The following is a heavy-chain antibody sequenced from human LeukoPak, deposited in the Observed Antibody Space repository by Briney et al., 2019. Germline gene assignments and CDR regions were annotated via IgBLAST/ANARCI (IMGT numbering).Heavy chain of an antibody. J-gene: IGHJ3*02. CDR3: ARAKQRGDGSGAFDI. D-gene: IGHD3-10*01. V-gene: IGHV3-11*01. CDR2: IGGRGRTI. Sequence: GGSLRLSCAASGFTFSDYYMSWIRQAPGKGLEWVSYIGGRGRTIYYADSVKGRFTISRDNAKNSLYLQMDSLRAEDTAVYYCARAKQRGDGSGAFDIWGQGTMVTVSS. CDR1: GFTFSDYY.